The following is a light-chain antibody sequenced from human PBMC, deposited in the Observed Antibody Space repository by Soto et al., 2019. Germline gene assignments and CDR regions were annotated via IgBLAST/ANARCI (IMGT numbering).Light chain of an antibody. CDR1: KSVSSY. Sequence: EIVLTQSPATLSLSPGERATLSCRASKSVSSYLARYQQKPGQAPRLLIYDASNRATGIPARFSGSGSGTDFTLTISSLEPEDFAVYHCQQRSNWPWTFGQGTKVEIK. V-gene: IGKV3-11*01. CDR3: QQRSNWPWT. CDR2: DAS. J-gene: IGKJ1*01.